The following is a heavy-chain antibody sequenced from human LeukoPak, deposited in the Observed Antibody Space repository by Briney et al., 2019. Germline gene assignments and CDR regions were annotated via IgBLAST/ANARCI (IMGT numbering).Heavy chain of an antibody. J-gene: IGHJ6*03. CDR2: MNPNSGNT. CDR3: ARELGYCSSTSCYTYYYYMDV. CDR1: GYTFTSYD. D-gene: IGHD2-2*02. V-gene: IGHV1-8*03. Sequence: ASVTVSCKASGYTFTSYDINWVRQATGQGLEWMGWMNPNSGNTGYAQKFQGRVTITRNTSISTAYMELSSLRSEDTAVYYCARELGYCSSTSCYTYYYYMDVWGKGTTVTVSS.